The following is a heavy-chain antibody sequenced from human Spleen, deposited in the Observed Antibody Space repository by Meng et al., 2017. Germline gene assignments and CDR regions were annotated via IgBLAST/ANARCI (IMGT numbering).Heavy chain of an antibody. CDR1: GFTFGDYA. J-gene: IGHJ4*02. D-gene: IGHD2-21*01. CDR3: AKDKVGSISTFFDF. Sequence: SLKISCAASGFTFGDYAMHWVRHAPGKGLEWVSGINWNGDYIAYADSLKGRFTISRDNAKNSLYLQMNSLRTDDTAFYYCAKDKVGSISTFFDFWGQGTLVTVSS. CDR2: INWNGDYI. V-gene: IGHV3-9*01.